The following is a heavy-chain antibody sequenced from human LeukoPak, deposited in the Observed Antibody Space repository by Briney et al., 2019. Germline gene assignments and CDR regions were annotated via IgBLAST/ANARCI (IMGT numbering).Heavy chain of an antibody. CDR1: GYTFTGYY. D-gene: IGHD6-19*01. V-gene: IGHV1-2*02. Sequence: GASVKVSCKASGYTFTGYYMHWVRQAPGQGLEWMGWINPNSGGTNYAQKFQGRVTMTRDTSISTAYMELSRLRSDDTAVYYCARVSSSGRFSWLRTNGNFDYWGQGTLVTVSS. J-gene: IGHJ4*02. CDR3: ARVSSSGRFSWLRTNGNFDY. CDR2: INPNSGGT.